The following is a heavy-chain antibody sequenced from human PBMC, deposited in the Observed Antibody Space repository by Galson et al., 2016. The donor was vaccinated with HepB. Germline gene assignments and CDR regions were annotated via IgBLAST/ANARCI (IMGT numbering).Heavy chain of an antibody. CDR2: IRSKASGGST. Sequence: SLRLSCAASGFTFGDYAMNWFRQSPGKGLEWVGFIRSKASGGSTEYAASVKGRFTISRDDSRSIAYLQMNSLKTEDTAVYFCTSDPGGTSYDFWSGFYTDYYYYGLDVGGQGTTVTVSS. D-gene: IGHD3-3*01. CDR3: TSDPGGTSYDFWSGFYTDYYYYGLDV. V-gene: IGHV3-49*03. J-gene: IGHJ6*02. CDR1: GFTFGDYA.